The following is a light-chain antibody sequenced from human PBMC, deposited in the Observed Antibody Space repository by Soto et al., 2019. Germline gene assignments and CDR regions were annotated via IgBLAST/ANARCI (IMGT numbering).Light chain of an antibody. CDR2: STN. J-gene: IGLJ3*02. CDR1: SGSVSTSNY. Sequence: QAVVTQEPSFSVSPGRTVTLTCGLSSGSVSTSNYPTWYQQTPGQAPRTLIYSTNTRSSGVPDRFSGSILGSKAALTITGAQSDDESDYYCVLYLGSAVWVFGGGTMLTVL. CDR3: VLYLGSAVWV. V-gene: IGLV8-61*01.